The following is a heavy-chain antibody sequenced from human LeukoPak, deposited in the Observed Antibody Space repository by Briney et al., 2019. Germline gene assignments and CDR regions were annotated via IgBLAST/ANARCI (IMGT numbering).Heavy chain of an antibody. CDR1: GFTFNEFS. CDR2: ISYDGSSK. V-gene: IGHV3-30*04. D-gene: IGHD5-18*01. J-gene: IGHJ3*02. Sequence: GGSLRLSCAASGFTFNEFSMHWVRQAPGKGLEWVAVISYDGSSKYYADSVKGRFTISRDNSKNTLYLQMNSLRAEDTAVYYCARARSSYGYGDAFDIWGQGTMVTVSS. CDR3: ARARSSYGYGDAFDI.